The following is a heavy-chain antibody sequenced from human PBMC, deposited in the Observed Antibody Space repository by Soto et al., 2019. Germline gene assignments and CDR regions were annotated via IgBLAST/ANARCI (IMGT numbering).Heavy chain of an antibody. CDR2: IYYSGST. V-gene: IGHV4-59*01. D-gene: IGHD3-9*01. J-gene: IGHJ6*03. CDR3: AGNYDILTGPSLYYYYYMDV. Sequence: SETLSLTCTVSGGSISSYYWSWIRQPPGKGLEWIGYIYYSGSTNYNPSLKSRVTISVDTSKNQFSLKLSSVTAADTAVYYCAGNYDILTGPSLYYYYYMDVWGKGTTVTVSS. CDR1: GGSISSYY.